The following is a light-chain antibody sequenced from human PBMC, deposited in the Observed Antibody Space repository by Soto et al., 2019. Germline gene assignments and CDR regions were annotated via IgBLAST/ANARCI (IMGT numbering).Light chain of an antibody. V-gene: IGLV2-14*01. Sequence: QSALTQPASVSGSPGQSITISCTGTSSDVGGYNYVSWYQRHPGKAPKLMIYEVSNRPSGVSNRFSGSKSGNTASLTISGLQAEDEADYYCSSYTSSSHVVFGGGTKVTVL. J-gene: IGLJ2*01. CDR1: SSDVGGYNY. CDR3: SSYTSSSHVV. CDR2: EVS.